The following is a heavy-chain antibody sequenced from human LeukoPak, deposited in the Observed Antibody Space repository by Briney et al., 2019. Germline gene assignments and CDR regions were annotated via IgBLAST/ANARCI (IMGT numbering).Heavy chain of an antibody. D-gene: IGHD3/OR15-3a*01. CDR3: ARQTGSGLFILP. V-gene: IGHV4-39*01. J-gene: IGHJ4*02. Sequence: PSETLSLTCTVSGVSISSSNSYWGWIRQPPGKGLEWIGSIYYTGNTYYNASLKSQVSISIDTSKNQFSLRLTSVTAADTAVYFCARQTGSGLFILPGGQGTLVTVSS. CDR1: GVSISSSNSY. CDR2: IYYTGNT.